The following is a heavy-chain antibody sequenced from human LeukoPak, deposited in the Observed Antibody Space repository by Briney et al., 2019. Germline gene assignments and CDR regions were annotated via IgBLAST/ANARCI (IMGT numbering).Heavy chain of an antibody. CDR2: ISGSGGST. CDR3: ARAYYDFWSGYYTGVDY. J-gene: IGHJ4*02. CDR1: GFTFSSYG. D-gene: IGHD3-3*01. V-gene: IGHV3-23*01. Sequence: GGSLRLSCVASGFTFSSYGMSWVRQAPGKGLEWVSVISGSGGSTYYADSVKGRFTISRDNSKNKAYLQMNSLRAEDTAVYYCARAYYDFWSGYYTGVDYWGQGTLVTVSS.